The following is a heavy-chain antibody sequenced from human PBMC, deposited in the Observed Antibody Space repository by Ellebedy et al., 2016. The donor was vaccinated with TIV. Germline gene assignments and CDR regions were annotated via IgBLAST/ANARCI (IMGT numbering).Heavy chain of an antibody. Sequence: GESLKISXAASGFTFSRFSMNWVRQAPGKGLEWVSSISSGSTIYYADSVKGRFTISRDNAKNSLYLQMNSLRAEDTAVYYCAKDRTVAGTGGFYYSMDVWGKGTTVTVSS. D-gene: IGHD6-13*01. J-gene: IGHJ6*03. CDR3: AKDRTVAGTGGFYYSMDV. V-gene: IGHV3-69-1*02. CDR2: ISSGSTI. CDR1: GFTFSRFS.